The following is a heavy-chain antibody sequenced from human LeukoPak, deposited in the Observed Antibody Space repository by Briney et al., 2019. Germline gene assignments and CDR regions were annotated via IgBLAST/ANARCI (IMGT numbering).Heavy chain of an antibody. J-gene: IGHJ4*02. D-gene: IGHD6-19*01. Sequence: GGSLRLSCAASGFTFSSYAMSWVRQAPGKGLEWVSAISGSGGSTYYADSVKGRFTISRDNSKNTLYLQMNSLRAEDTAVYYCAKDRGSRAYRSSGWPFDYWGQGTLVTVSS. CDR1: GFTFSSYA. V-gene: IGHV3-23*01. CDR3: AKDRGSRAYRSSGWPFDY. CDR2: ISGSGGST.